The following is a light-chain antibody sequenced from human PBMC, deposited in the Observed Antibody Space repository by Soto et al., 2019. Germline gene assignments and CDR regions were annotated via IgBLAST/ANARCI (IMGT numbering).Light chain of an antibody. CDR3: QQYGSSPRT. J-gene: IGKJ1*01. V-gene: IGKV3-20*01. CDR1: ESVSSNK. Sequence: EVVMTQSPATLSVSPGERATLSCRASESVSSNKLAWYQQKPGQAPRLLIYGASSRAIGIPDRFSGSGSGTDFTLTISRLDPEDFAVYFCQQYGSSPRTFGQGTKVDIK. CDR2: GAS.